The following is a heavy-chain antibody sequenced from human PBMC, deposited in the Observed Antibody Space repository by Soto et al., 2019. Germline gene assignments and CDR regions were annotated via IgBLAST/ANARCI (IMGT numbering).Heavy chain of an antibody. CDR2: IIPKFKLA. Sequence: QVQLVQSGADVKKPGSSVKVSCKASGGTFSSTALSWVRQAPGQGLEWMGGIIPKFKLANYAQRFQGRATFTADESTSTAYMELSSLRSEDTAVYYCATGAVTAFYFDYWGQGTLVTVSS. D-gene: IGHD2-21*02. CDR1: GGTFSSTA. J-gene: IGHJ4*02. V-gene: IGHV1-69*12. CDR3: ATGAVTAFYFDY.